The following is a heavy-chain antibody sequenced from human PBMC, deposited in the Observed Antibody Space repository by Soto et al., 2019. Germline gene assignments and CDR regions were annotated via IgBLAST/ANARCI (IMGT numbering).Heavy chain of an antibody. CDR1: GFTFSSYW. Sequence: GGSLRLSCAASGFTFSSYWMHWVRQAPGKGLVWVSRINSDGSSTSYADSVKGRFTISRDNAKNTLYLQMNSLRAEDTAVYYCAREGDYDFWSGYLFDYWGQGTLVTVSS. CDR3: AREGDYDFWSGYLFDY. CDR2: INSDGSST. J-gene: IGHJ4*02. D-gene: IGHD3-3*01. V-gene: IGHV3-74*01.